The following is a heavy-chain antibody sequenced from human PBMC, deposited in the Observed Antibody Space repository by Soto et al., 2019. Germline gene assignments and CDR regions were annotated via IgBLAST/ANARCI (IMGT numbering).Heavy chain of an antibody. CDR2: IYYSGST. D-gene: IGHD1-7*01. Sequence: SETLSLTCTVSGGSISSSSYYWGWIRQPPGKGLEWIGSIYYSGSTYYNPSLKSRVTISVDTSKNQFSLKLSSVTAADTAVYYCASTPRKVPLNYDGEFDYWGQGTLVTVSS. CDR1: GGSISSSSYY. CDR3: ASTPRKVPLNYDGEFDY. J-gene: IGHJ4*02. V-gene: IGHV4-39*01.